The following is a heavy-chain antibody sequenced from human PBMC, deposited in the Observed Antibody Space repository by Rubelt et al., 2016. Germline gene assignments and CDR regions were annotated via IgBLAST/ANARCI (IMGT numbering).Heavy chain of an antibody. Sequence: VHLLESGGGLVQPGGSLRLSCAASGVTFSSYAMSWVRQAPGEGLEGGSYISSSSNSIYNPTSEKGRITITQNNAKKTLNRNGSGLGDAATAVYYGAVDCRSSSGRTLDYWGQGILVTVSS. CDR3: AVDCRSSSGRTLDY. D-gene: IGHD3-22*01. V-gene: IGHV3-48*02. J-gene: IGHJ4*02. CDR1: GVTFSSYA. CDR2: ISSSSNSI.